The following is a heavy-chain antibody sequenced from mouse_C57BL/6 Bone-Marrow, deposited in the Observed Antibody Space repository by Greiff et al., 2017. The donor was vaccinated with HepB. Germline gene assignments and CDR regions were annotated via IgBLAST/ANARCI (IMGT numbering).Heavy chain of an antibody. CDR1: GFSLTSYA. V-gene: IGHV2-9-1*01. CDR3: ARKPSDGSPYYFDY. J-gene: IGHJ2*01. D-gene: IGHD1-1*02. Sequence: QVQLKESGPGLVAPSQSLSITCTVSGFSLTSYAISWVRQPPGKGLEWLGVIWTGGGTTYNSALKSRLTISKDNSKSQVFLKMNSLQTDDTARYYCARKPSDGSPYYFDYWGQGTTLTVSS. CDR2: IWTGGGT.